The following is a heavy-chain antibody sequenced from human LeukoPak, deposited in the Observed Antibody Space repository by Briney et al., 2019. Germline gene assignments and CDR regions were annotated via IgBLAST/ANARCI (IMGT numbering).Heavy chain of an antibody. CDR2: IYYSGST. CDR1: GGSISSSNR. CDR3: ASAKYYYGSGSPYYFDY. Sequence: PSETLSLTCAVSGGSISSSNRWSWVRQPPGKGLEWIGSIYYSGSTYYNPSLKSRVTISVDTSKNQFSLKLSSVTAADTAVYYCASAKYYYGSGSPYYFDYWGQGTLVTVSS. D-gene: IGHD3-10*01. J-gene: IGHJ4*02. V-gene: IGHV4-4*02.